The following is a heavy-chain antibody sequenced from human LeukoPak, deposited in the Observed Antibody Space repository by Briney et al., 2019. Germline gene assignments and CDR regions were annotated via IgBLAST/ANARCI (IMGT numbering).Heavy chain of an antibody. J-gene: IGHJ6*02. CDR2: IYPGDSET. CDR1: VYSFTTYW. Sequence: SRKRSVYSFTTYWIGWLRLMPARGLEGMGIIYPGDSETRYSPSLQGQVTISADKSISTAYLQWSSLKASDTAMYYCARLGYCSSRSCYYGMDVWGQGTTVTVSS. D-gene: IGHD2-2*01. V-gene: IGHV5-51*01. CDR3: ARLGYCSSRSCYYGMDV.